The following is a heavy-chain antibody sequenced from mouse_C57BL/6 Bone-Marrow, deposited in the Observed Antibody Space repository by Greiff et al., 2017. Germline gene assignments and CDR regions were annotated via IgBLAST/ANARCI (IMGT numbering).Heavy chain of an antibody. CDR1: GYTFTSYG. CDR3: ARGRGRSGYYVDWYFDV. Sequence: QVQLQQSGAELARPGASVKLSCKASGYTFTSYGISWVKQRTGQGLEWIGEIYPRSGNTYYNEKFKGKATLTADKSSSTAYMELRSLTSEDSAVYFCARGRGRSGYYVDWYFDVWGTGTTVTVSS. CDR2: IYPRSGNT. J-gene: IGHJ1*03. V-gene: IGHV1-81*01. D-gene: IGHD2-3*01.